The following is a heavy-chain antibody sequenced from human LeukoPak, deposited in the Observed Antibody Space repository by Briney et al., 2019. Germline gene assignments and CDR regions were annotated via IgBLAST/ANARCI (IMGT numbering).Heavy chain of an antibody. J-gene: IGHJ4*02. Sequence: SGPALVKPTQTLTLTCTFSGFSLSTSKMCVSWIRQPPGKALEWLARIDWDGDKYYSTSLKTRLTISKDTSKNQVVLTMTNMDPVDTATYYCAWSDYGSGSYTFDYWGQGTLVTVSS. V-gene: IGHV2-70*11. CDR2: IDWDGDK. CDR3: AWSDYGSGSYTFDY. D-gene: IGHD3-10*01. CDR1: GFSLSTSKMC.